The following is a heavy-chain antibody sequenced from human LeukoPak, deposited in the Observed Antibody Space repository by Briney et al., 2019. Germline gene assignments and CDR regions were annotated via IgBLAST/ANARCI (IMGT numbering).Heavy chain of an antibody. V-gene: IGHV3-23*01. D-gene: IGHD3-22*01. J-gene: IGHJ4*02. CDR2: ISGSGGST. Sequence: GGSLRLSCAASGFTFSSYAMSWVRQAPGKGLEWVSAISGSGGSTYYADSVKGRFTISRDNSKNTLYLQMNSLRAEDTAVYYCAKVSMIVVVTNPFFDYWGQGTLVTVSS. CDR3: AKVSMIVVVTNPFFDY. CDR1: GFTFSSYA.